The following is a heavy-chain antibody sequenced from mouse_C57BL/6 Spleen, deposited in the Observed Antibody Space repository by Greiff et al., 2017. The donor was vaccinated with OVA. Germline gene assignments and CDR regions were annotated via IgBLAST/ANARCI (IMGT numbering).Heavy chain of an antibody. CDR1: GYAFSSYW. D-gene: IGHD1-1*01. CDR2: IYPGDGDT. J-gene: IGHJ1*03. Sequence: VKLVESGAELVKPGASVKISCKASGYAFSSYWMNWVKQRPGKGLEWIGQIYPGDGDTNYNGKFKGKATLTADKSSSTAYMQLSSLTSEDSAVYFCAGDYYGSSTYFDVWGTGTTVTVSS. V-gene: IGHV1-80*01. CDR3: AGDYYGSSTYFDV.